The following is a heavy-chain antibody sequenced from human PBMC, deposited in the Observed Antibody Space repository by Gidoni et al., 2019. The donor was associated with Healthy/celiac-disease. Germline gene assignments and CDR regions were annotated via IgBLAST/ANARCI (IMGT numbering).Heavy chain of an antibody. CDR1: GGSISSDY. J-gene: IGHJ6*02. Sequence: QVQLQESGPGLVKTSETLSLTCTVSGGSISSDYWSWIRQPPGKGLEWIGYIYYSGSTDYNPSLKSRVTISLDTSKTQFSLKLSSVTAADTAVYYCARGPMVRGRIHIYVMDVWGQGTTVTVSS. CDR2: IYYSGST. V-gene: IGHV4-59*01. CDR3: ARGPMVRGRIHIYVMDV. D-gene: IGHD3-10*01.